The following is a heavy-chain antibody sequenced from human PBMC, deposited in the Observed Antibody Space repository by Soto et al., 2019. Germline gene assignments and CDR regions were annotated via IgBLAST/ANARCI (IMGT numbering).Heavy chain of an antibody. CDR3: ARDRMVRGVRTYYFDY. CDR1: GGTFSSYA. J-gene: IGHJ4*02. D-gene: IGHD3-10*01. V-gene: IGHV1-69*01. CDR2: IIPIFGTA. Sequence: QVQLVQSGAEVQKPGSSVKVSCKASGGTFSSYAISWVRQAPGQGLEWMGGIIPIFGTANYAQKFQGRVTITADESTSTAYMELSSLRSEDTAVYYCARDRMVRGVRTYYFDYWGQGTLVTVSS.